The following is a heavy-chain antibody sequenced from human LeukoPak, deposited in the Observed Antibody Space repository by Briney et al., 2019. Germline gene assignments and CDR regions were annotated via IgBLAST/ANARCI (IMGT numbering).Heavy chain of an antibody. V-gene: IGHV1-8*02. CDR3: ARLTQRIAVAANDY. Sequence: ASVKVSCKASGYTFTSYGISWVRQATGQGLEWMGWMNPNSGNTGYAQKFQGRVTMTRNTSISTAYMELSSLRSEDTAVYYCARLTQRIAVAANDYWGQGTLVTVSS. D-gene: IGHD6-19*01. CDR1: GYTFTSYG. J-gene: IGHJ4*02. CDR2: MNPNSGNT.